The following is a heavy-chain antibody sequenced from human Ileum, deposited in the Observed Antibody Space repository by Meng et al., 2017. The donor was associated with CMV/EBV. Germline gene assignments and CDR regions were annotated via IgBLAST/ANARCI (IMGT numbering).Heavy chain of an antibody. CDR1: GFSFNTYS. V-gene: IGHV3-21*01. Sequence: SCAASGFSFNTYSFNWGRQAPGKGLEWVSAISDSSTFIYYADSVKGRFTISRDDAKNSVYLQMNSLRAEDTAVYYCARKIVRATIDYWGQGTLVTVSS. CDR3: ARKIVRATIDY. CDR2: ISDSSTFI. J-gene: IGHJ4*02. D-gene: IGHD1-26*01.